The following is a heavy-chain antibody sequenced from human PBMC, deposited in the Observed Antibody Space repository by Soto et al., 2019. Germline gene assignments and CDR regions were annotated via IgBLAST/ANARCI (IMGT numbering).Heavy chain of an antibody. CDR3: ARLSVCSGGSCYSPYYYYYGMDV. CDR1: GGSFSGYY. J-gene: IGHJ6*02. V-gene: IGHV4-39*01. CDR2: IYYSGST. Sequence: PSETLSLTCAVYGGSFSGYYWGWIRQPPGKGLEWIGSIYYSGSTYYNPSLKSRVTISVDTSKNQFSLKLSSVTAADTAVYYCARLSVCSGGSCYSPYYYYYGMDVWGQGTTVTVSS. D-gene: IGHD2-15*01.